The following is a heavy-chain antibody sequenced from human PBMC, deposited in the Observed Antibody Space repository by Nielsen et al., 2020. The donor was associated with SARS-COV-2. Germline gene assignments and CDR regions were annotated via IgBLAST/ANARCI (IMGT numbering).Heavy chain of an antibody. Sequence: ASVKVSCKASGYTFTSYYMHWVRQAPGQGLEWMGIINPSGGSTSYAQKFQGRVTMTRDTSTSTVYMELSSLRSEDTAVYYCARDMRVAGRDYYYGMDVWGQGTTVTVSS. CDR3: ARDMRVAGRDYYYGMDV. J-gene: IGHJ6*02. CDR2: INPSGGST. D-gene: IGHD6-19*01. V-gene: IGHV1-46*01. CDR1: GYTFTSYY.